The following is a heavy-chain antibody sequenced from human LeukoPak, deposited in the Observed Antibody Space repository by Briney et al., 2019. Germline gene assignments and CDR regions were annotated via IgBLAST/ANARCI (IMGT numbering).Heavy chain of an antibody. Sequence: ASVKVSCKASGYTFTGYYMHWVRQAPGQGLEWMGWINPNSGGTNYAQNFQGRVTKTRDTSISTAYMELSRLRSDDTAVYYCARDKYQLPDDYWGQGTLVTVSS. V-gene: IGHV1-2*02. CDR2: INPNSGGT. J-gene: IGHJ4*02. D-gene: IGHD2-2*01. CDR1: GYTFTGYY. CDR3: ARDKYQLPDDY.